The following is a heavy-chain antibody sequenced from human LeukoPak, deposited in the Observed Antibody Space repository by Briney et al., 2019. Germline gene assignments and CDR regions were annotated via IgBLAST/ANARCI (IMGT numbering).Heavy chain of an antibody. V-gene: IGHV3-23*01. CDR1: GFTFSSYT. CDR3: ASSDALGYFDY. CDR2: ISGGGGTT. D-gene: IGHD3-10*01. Sequence: PGGSLRLSCAASGFTFSSYTMSWVRQAPGKGLEWVSSISGGGGTTYDADSVQGRFTISRDNSQNTLYLQMNSLRAEDTAVYYCASSDALGYFDYWGQGTLVTVSS. J-gene: IGHJ4*02.